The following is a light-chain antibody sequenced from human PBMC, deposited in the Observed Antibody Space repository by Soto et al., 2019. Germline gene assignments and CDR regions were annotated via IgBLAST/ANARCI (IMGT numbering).Light chain of an antibody. J-gene: IGKJ1*01. V-gene: IGKV1-5*03. Sequence: DVQMTQSPSSLSASVGDRVTITCRASQSVNIWLAWYQQKPGRTPKLLISQASVLQSGVPSRFSGSGSGTEFTLTRRNLQPDDFATYYCQRDNAYSMFGEVTNVEL. CDR2: QAS. CDR3: QRDNAYSM. CDR1: QSVNIW.